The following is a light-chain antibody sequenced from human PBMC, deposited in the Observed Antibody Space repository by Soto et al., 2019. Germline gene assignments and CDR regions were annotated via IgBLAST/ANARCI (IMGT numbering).Light chain of an antibody. CDR2: DVN. V-gene: IGLV2-18*01. CDR3: SLYSSNGSLI. CDR1: TTDVDIYGI. J-gene: IGLJ1*01. Sequence: QSVLTQPPSLSGSPGQSCSIWYTPTTTDVDIYGIISWYQQAPGTAPKLIIYDVNNRPSGAPDRFSGSTSGNTASLTISGLQAEDETDYFCSLYSSNGSLIFGPGTKVTVL.